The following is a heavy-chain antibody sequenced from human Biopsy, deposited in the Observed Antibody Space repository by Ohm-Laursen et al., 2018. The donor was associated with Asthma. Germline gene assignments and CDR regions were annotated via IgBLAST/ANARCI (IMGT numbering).Heavy chain of an antibody. Sequence: GTLSLTWSLSSGSGGYMRSGNYYWGWIRQPPGKGLEWIGSIYYSGTTYYNPSLESRVTVSAGTSKNQFSLKLTSVTAADTAVYYCVRGSSSWHHGPFHYYYGLDVWGQGTTATVSS. D-gene: IGHD6-13*01. CDR3: VRGSSSWHHGPFHYYYGLDV. CDR1: SGSGGYMRSGNYY. V-gene: IGHV4-39*01. J-gene: IGHJ6*02. CDR2: IYYSGTT.